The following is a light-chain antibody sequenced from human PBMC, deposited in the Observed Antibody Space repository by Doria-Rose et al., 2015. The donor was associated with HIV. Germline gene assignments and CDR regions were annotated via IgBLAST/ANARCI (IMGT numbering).Light chain of an antibody. CDR3: HQYASSRT. CDR2: GAS. V-gene: IGKV3-20*01. J-gene: IGKJ1*01. CDR1: QSVSANY. Sequence: EIVLTQSPGTLSLSPGERATLSCRASQSVSANYLAWYLQRPGQSPRLLIYGASSRATDIPDRFSGSGSGTDFTLTISRLEPEDFAVYYCHQYASSRTFGQGTKVEIK.